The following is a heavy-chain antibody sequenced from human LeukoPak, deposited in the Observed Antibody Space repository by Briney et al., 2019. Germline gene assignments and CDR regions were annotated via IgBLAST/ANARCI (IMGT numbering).Heavy chain of an antibody. J-gene: IGHJ4*02. Sequence: ATVKVPRKASGCIFPSYGISWVRQPAAQGLDGMGWISAYNGNTNYAHKLQDRFTMTSDTSTSTAYMELRRLRSDDTAVYYSARESCSSTSCFYVYWGQGTLVTVSS. CDR3: ARESCSSTSCFYVY. V-gene: IGHV1-18*04. CDR2: ISAYNGNT. D-gene: IGHD2-2*01. CDR1: GCIFPSYG.